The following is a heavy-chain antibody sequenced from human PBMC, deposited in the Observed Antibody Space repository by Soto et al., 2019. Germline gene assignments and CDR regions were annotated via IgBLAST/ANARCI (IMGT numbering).Heavy chain of an antibody. J-gene: IGHJ6*02. CDR3: ARRYSSSLLYYYCYGMDV. CDR2: IIPIFGTA. CDR1: GGTFSSYA. V-gene: IGHV1-69*06. D-gene: IGHD6-6*01. Sequence: QVQLVQSGAEVKKPGSSVKVSCKASGGTFSSYAISWVRQAPGQGLEWMGGIIPIFGTANYAQKFQGRVTITADKSTSTAYMELSSLRSEDTAVYYCARRYSSSLLYYYCYGMDVWGQGTTVTVSS.